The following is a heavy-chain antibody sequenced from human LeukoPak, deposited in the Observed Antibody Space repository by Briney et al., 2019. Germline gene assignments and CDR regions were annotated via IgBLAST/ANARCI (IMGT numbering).Heavy chain of an antibody. CDR1: GFTFSSYW. CDR3: ARYRRGMVVVPAADWYFDL. D-gene: IGHD2-2*01. J-gene: IGHJ2*01. V-gene: IGHV4-4*02. Sequence: GSLRLSCAASGFTFSSYWMSWVRQTPGKGLEWIGEVYHSGSTNYNPSLKSRVTISVDKSKKQFSLKLSSMTAADTAMYYCARYRRGMVVVPAADWYFDLWGRGTLVTVSS. CDR2: VYHSGST.